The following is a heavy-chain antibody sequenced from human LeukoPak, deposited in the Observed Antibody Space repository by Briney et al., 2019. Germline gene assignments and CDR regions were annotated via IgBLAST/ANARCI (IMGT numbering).Heavy chain of an antibody. CDR2: INHSGST. CDR3: AIPGYSSSWYVHRY. CDR1: GGSFSGYY. D-gene: IGHD6-13*01. V-gene: IGHV4-34*01. J-gene: IGHJ4*02. Sequence: NPSETLSLTCAVYGGSFSGYYWSWIRQLPGKGLEWIGEINHSGSTNYNPSLKSRVTISVDTSKNQFSLKLSSVTAADTAVYYCAIPGYSSSWYVHRYWGQGTLVTVSS.